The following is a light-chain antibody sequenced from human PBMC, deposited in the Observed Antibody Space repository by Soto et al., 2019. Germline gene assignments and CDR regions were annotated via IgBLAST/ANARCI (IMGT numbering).Light chain of an antibody. J-gene: IGKJ1*01. Sequence: EIVLTQSPGTLSLSPGERATLSCRASQSVSSSYLAWYQQKPGQAPRLLIYGASSRATGIPDRFSGSGSGTDFTLAISRLEPEALAVYYCQQYCSSPPWTFGQGTKVEIK. V-gene: IGKV3-20*01. CDR1: QSVSSSY. CDR2: GAS. CDR3: QQYCSSPPWT.